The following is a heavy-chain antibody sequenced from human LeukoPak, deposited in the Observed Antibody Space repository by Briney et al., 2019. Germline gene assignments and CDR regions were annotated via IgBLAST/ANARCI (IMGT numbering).Heavy chain of an antibody. CDR1: GGSISSSGYY. CDR3: AGDYDSSGYPEGAFDI. V-gene: IGHV4-31*03. CDR2: IYYSGST. Sequence: PSETLSLTCTASGGSISSSGYYWGWIRQHPGKGLEWIGYIYYSGSTYYNPSLKSRVTISVDTSKNQFSLKLSSVTAADTAVYYCAGDYDSSGYPEGAFDIWGQGTMVTVSS. J-gene: IGHJ3*02. D-gene: IGHD3-22*01.